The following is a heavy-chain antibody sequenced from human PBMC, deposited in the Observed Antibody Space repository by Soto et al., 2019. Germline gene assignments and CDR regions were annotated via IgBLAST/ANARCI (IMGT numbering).Heavy chain of an antibody. CDR1: GGSISSGGYY. D-gene: IGHD2-15*01. CDR2: IYYSGST. J-gene: IGHJ4*02. Sequence: QVQLQESGPGLVKPSQTLSLTCTVSGGSISSGGYYWSWIRQHPGKGLEWIGYIYYSGSTYYNPSLKRRVTISVDTSKNQVSLKLSSVTAADTAVYYCARDPVGGGGSHQGIAYWGQGTLVTVSS. CDR3: ARDPVGGGGSHQGIAY. V-gene: IGHV4-31*03.